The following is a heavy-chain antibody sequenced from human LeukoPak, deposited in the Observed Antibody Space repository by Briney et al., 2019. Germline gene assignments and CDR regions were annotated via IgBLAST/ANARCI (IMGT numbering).Heavy chain of an antibody. CDR2: IYTSGST. D-gene: IGHD3-16*01. CDR3: ARGVWDYVWGSYYFDY. CDR1: GGSISSGSYY. J-gene: IGHJ4*02. V-gene: IGHV4-61*02. Sequence: SETLSLTCTVSGGSISSGSYYWSWIRQPAGKGLEWIGRIYTSGSTNYNPSLKSRVTISVDTSKNQFSLKLSSVTAADTAVYYCARGVWDYVWGSYYFDYWGQGTLVTVSS.